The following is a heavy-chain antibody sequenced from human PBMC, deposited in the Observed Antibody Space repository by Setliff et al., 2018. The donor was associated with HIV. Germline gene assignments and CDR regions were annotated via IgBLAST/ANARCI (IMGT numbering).Heavy chain of an antibody. V-gene: IGHV1-69*13. CDR3: AVASIVSTARWNH. Sequence: SVKVSCKASGGTFSNYAVSWVRQAPGQGLEWMGGIIPMFGTPNYAQKFQGRVTITADESTSTAYMELSSLTSEDTAVYYCAVASIVSTARWNHWGRGTLVTVSS. J-gene: IGHJ5*02. CDR1: GGTFSNYA. D-gene: IGHD1-26*01. CDR2: IIPMFGTP.